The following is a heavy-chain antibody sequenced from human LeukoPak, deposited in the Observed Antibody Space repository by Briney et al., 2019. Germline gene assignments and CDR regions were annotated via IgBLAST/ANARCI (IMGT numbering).Heavy chain of an antibody. CDR1: TFALGSYW. CDR3: ARGGAGCFFDF. Sequence: TGGSLRLSCTSSTFALGSYWMHWVRQVPGGGLVWVARMSSDGTGTNYADSVKGRFTISRDNAKNSLYLQMNSLRVEDTAVYYCARGGAGCFFDFWGQGTLVTVSS. J-gene: IGHJ4*02. V-gene: IGHV3-74*01. CDR2: MSSDGTGT. D-gene: IGHD2-15*01.